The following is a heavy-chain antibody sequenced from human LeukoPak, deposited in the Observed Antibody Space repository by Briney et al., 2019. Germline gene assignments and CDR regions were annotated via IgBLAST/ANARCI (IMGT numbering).Heavy chain of an antibody. Sequence: SETLSLTCTVSGGSISSSSYYWGWIRQPPGKGLEWIGSIYYSGSTYYNPSLKSRVTISVDTSKNQFSLKLSSVTAADTAVYYCASFKSYYYDTPVWFDPWGQGTLVTVSS. CDR2: IYYSGST. V-gene: IGHV4-39*07. CDR3: ASFKSYYYDTPVWFDP. D-gene: IGHD3-22*01. CDR1: GGSISSSSYY. J-gene: IGHJ5*02.